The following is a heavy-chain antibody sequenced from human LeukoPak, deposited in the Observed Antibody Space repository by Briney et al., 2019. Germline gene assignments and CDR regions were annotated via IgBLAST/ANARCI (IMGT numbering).Heavy chain of an antibody. D-gene: IGHD6-13*01. J-gene: IGHJ4*02. CDR3: ARGLNNGIAAAVGY. CDR2: INTNTGNP. Sequence: GASLKVSCKASGYTFISYAMSWGRQAPGQGLEWRGWINTNTGNPTYAQGFTGRFVFSLDTSVGTAYLQISSVKAEDTAVYYCARGLNNGIAAAVGYWGQGTLVTVSS. CDR1: GYTFISYA. V-gene: IGHV7-4-1*02.